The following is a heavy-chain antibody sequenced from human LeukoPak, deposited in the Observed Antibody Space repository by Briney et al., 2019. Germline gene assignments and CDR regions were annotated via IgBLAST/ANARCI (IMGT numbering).Heavy chain of an antibody. D-gene: IGHD2-2*01. V-gene: IGHV4-59*01. CDR3: ARVVVVPAAMGFDP. Sequence: PSETLSLTCTVSGGSISSYYWSWIRQPPGKGLEWIGYIYYSGSTNYNPSLKSRVTISVDTSKNQFSLKLSSVTAADTAVYYCARVVVVPAAMGFDPWGQGTLVTVSS. J-gene: IGHJ5*02. CDR1: GGSISSYY. CDR2: IYYSGST.